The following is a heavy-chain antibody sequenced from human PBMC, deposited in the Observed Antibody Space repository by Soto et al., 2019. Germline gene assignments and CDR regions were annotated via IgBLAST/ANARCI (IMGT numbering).Heavy chain of an antibody. V-gene: IGHV1-69*12. D-gene: IGHD6-13*01. J-gene: IGHJ6*02. CDR3: ARDIAAAGTLHYYYGMDV. CDR2: IIPIFGTA. CDR1: GGTFSSYA. Sequence: QVQLVQSGAEVKKPGSSVKVSCKASGGTFSSYAISWVRQAPGQGLEWMGGIIPIFGTANYAQKFQGRVTITADESTGTAYMELSSLRSEDTAVYYCARDIAAAGTLHYYYGMDVWGQGTTVTVSS.